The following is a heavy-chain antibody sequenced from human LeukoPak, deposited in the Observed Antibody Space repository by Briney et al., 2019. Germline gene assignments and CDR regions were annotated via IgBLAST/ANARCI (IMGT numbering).Heavy chain of an antibody. J-gene: IGHJ2*01. CDR1: GGSISSSSYY. CDR3: ARDPVDTIVVVITTDWYFDL. Sequence: PSGTLSLTCTVSGGSISSSSYYWGWIRQPPGKGLEWIGSIYYSGSTYYNPSLKSRVTISVDTSKNQFSLKLSSVTAADTAVYYCARDPVDTIVVVITTDWYFDLWGRGTLVTVSS. CDR2: IYYSGST. V-gene: IGHV4-39*07. D-gene: IGHD3-22*01.